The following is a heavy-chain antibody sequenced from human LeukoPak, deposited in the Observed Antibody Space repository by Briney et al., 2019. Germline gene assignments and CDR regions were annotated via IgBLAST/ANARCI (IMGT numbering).Heavy chain of an antibody. V-gene: IGHV3-21*01. D-gene: IGHD3-10*01. CDR2: ISSSSSYI. CDR1: GFTFSSYS. CDR3: AWTYGSVPFDY. J-gene: IGHJ4*02. Sequence: GGSPRLSCAASGFTFSSYSMNWVRQAPGKGLEWVSSISSSSSYIYYADSVKGRFTISRDNAKNSLYLQMNSLRAEDTAVYYCAWTYGSVPFDYWGQGTLVTVSS.